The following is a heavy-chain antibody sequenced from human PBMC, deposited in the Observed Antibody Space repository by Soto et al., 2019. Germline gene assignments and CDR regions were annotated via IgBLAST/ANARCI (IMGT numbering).Heavy chain of an antibody. D-gene: IGHD2-8*01. CDR1: GADINTYS. V-gene: IGHV4-4*07. Sequence: SETLSLTCSVSGADINTYSWTWIRQPAGKGLEWIGRIYTSASINYNPSLRGRVTLSVDTSTNQFSLKLSSVTAADTAVYYCAREEAPQWFTKGYYGMDVWGQGTTVTVSS. CDR2: IYTSASI. CDR3: AREEAPQWFTKGYYGMDV. J-gene: IGHJ6*02.